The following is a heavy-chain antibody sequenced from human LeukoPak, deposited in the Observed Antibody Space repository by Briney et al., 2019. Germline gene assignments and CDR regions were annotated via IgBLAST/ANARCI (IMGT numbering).Heavy chain of an antibody. Sequence: PGGSLRRSCVASGVTVINSYITWVRQAPGKGLEWVSIINSDGSTYYTDSVKGRITISRDNSKNTVFLQMNSLRAEDTAVYYCARDLNCWGQGTLVTVSS. CDR1: GVTVINSY. CDR3: ARDLNC. J-gene: IGHJ4*02. V-gene: IGHV3-53*01. CDR2: INSDGST.